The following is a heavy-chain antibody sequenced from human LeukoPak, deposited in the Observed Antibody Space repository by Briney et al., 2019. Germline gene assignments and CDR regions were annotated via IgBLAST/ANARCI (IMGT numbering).Heavy chain of an antibody. CDR1: GFTFDDYG. J-gene: IGHJ4*02. V-gene: IGHV3-20*04. Sequence: GGSLRLSCAASGFTFDDYGMSWVRQAPGKGLEWVSGINWNGGSTGYADSVKGRFTISRDNARNSLYLEMNSLRAEDTAVYYCTREQDREAAATIVGDYWGQGTLVTVSS. D-gene: IGHD3-22*01. CDR3: TREQDREAAATIVGDY. CDR2: INWNGGST.